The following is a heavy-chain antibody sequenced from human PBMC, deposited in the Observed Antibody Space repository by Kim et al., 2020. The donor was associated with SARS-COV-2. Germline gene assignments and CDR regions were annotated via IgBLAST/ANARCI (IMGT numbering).Heavy chain of an antibody. CDR3: ARGLQSSYGMDV. V-gene: IGHV3-7*01. D-gene: IGHD3-16*01. CDR1: GFTFTTYW. Sequence: GGSLRLSCAASGFTFTTYWMNWVRQAPGKGLEWVANIKQDGSEKYYVDSVEGRFTISRENARNSLYLQMNSLRAEDTAVYYCARGLQSSYGMDVWGQGTTVNVSS. J-gene: IGHJ6*02. CDR2: IKQDGSEK.